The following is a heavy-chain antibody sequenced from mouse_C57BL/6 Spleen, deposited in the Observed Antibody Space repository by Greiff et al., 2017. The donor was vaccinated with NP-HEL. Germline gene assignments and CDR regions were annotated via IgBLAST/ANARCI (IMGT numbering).Heavy chain of an antibody. CDR3: TRVVLGCDY. V-gene: IGHV1-15*01. Sequence: SFPLSFPSSVSTFPDSALPFFPPPPLPGLEWIGAIDPETGGTAYNQKFKGKAILTADKSSSTSEMELRSLTSEDSAVYYCTRVVLGCDYWGQGTTLTVSS. CDR1: VSTFPDSA. CDR2: IDPETGGT. J-gene: IGHJ2*01. D-gene: IGHD4-1*01.